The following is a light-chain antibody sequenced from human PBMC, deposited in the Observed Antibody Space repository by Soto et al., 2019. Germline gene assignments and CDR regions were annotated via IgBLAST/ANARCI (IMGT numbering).Light chain of an antibody. Sequence: QSALTQPPSVSGAPGQRVTISCTGSSSNIGAGYDVHWYQQLPGTAPKLLIYGNSNRPSGVPDRFSGSKSGTSATLATTGLKAEDEADYNCQSYDSSLSGVVFGGGTKLTVL. V-gene: IGLV1-40*01. CDR3: QSYDSSLSGVV. J-gene: IGLJ2*01. CDR1: SSNIGAGYD. CDR2: GNS.